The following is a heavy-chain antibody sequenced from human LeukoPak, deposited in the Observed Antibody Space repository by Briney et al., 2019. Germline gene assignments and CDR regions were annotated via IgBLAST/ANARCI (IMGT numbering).Heavy chain of an antibody. J-gene: IGHJ3*02. V-gene: IGHV3-48*02. CDR2: ISSSGNTI. D-gene: IGHD2-15*01. Sequence: PGGSLRLSCAASGFTFGSYSMNWVRQAPGKGLEWFSYISSSGNTIYHADSVKGRSTISRDNGKNSLYLQMNSLRDEDTAVYYCARASVVVVDAGGFDIWGQGTMVTVSS. CDR1: GFTFGSYS. CDR3: ARASVVVVDAGGFDI.